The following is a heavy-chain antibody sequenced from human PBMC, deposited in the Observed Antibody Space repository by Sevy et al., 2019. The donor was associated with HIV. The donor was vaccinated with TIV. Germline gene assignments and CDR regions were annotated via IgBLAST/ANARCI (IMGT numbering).Heavy chain of an antibody. Sequence: ASVKVSCKASGGTFSSYAISWVRQAPGQGLEWMGGIIPILGIANYAQKFQGRVTITADKSTSTAYMELSSLRSEDTAVYYCARAGYCSSTSCYRLFFRWFDPWGQGPLVTVSS. V-gene: IGHV1-69*10. CDR2: IIPILGIA. D-gene: IGHD2-2*02. CDR1: GGTFSSYA. CDR3: ARAGYCSSTSCYRLFFRWFDP. J-gene: IGHJ5*02.